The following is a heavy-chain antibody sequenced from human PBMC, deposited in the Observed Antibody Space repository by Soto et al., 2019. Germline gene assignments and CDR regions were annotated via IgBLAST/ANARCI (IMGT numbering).Heavy chain of an antibody. V-gene: IGHV4-31*03. D-gene: IGHD3-3*01. CDR2: IYYSGST. J-gene: IGHJ4*02. CDR1: GGSISSGGYY. Sequence: PSETLSLTCTVSGGSISSGGYYWSWIRQHPGKGLEWIGYIYYSGSTYYNPSLKSRVTISVDTSKNQFSLKLSSVTAADTAVYYCARVTIFGVVIFDYWGQGTLVTVS. CDR3: ARVTIFGVVIFDY.